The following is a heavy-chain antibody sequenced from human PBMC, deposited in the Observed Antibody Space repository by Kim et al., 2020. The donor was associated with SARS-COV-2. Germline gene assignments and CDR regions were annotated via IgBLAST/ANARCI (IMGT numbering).Heavy chain of an antibody. V-gene: IGHV4-34*01. CDR3: ASLVGATNHYYYGMDV. CDR1: GGSFSGYY. CDR2: INHSGST. J-gene: IGHJ6*02. D-gene: IGHD1-26*01. Sequence: SETLSLTCAVYGGSFSGYYWSWIRQPPGKGLEWIGEINHSGSTNYNPSLKSRVTISVDTSKNQFSLKLSSVTAADTAVYYCASLVGATNHYYYGMDVWGQGTTVPSP.